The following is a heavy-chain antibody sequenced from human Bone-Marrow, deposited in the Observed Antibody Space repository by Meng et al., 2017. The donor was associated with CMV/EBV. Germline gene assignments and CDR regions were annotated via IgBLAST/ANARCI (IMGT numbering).Heavy chain of an antibody. CDR3: ARDPSIAAAGGYFDY. Sequence: GGSLRLSCAASGFTFSDYYMSWIRQAPGKGLEWVSYISSSGSTIYYADSVKGRFTISRDNAKNSLYMKMNSLRAEDTAVYYCARDPSIAAAGGYFDYWGQGTLVTVSS. J-gene: IGHJ4*02. D-gene: IGHD6-13*01. V-gene: IGHV3-11*01. CDR2: ISSSGSTI. CDR1: GFTFSDYY.